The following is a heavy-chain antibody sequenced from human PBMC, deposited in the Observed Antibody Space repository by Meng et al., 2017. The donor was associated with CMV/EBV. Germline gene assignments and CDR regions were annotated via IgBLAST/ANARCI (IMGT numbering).Heavy chain of an antibody. CDR3: AKLLNYYGSGSPRDY. V-gene: IGHV3-30*02. Sequence: GGSLRLSCAASGFTFSSYGMHWVRQAPGKGLEWVAFIRYDGSNKYYADSVKGRFTISRDNSKNTLYLQMNSLRAEDTAVYYCAKLLNYYGSGSPRDYWARERWSPSPQ. J-gene: IGHJ4*02. D-gene: IGHD3-10*01. CDR1: GFTFSSYG. CDR2: IRYDGSNK.